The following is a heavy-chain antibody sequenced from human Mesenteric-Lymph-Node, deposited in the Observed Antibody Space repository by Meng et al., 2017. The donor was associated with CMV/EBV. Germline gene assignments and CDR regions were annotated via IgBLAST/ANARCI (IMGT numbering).Heavy chain of an antibody. J-gene: IGHJ4*02. Sequence: TISSYWMHWVRQAPGKGLVWVSRINSDGSSISYADSVKGRFTISRDNAKNTVYLQMNSLRAEDTAVFYCARDPRGGSSSWYSNYFDYWGQGTLVTVSS. CDR2: INSDGSSI. D-gene: IGHD6-13*01. CDR3: ARDPRGGSSSWYSNYFDY. CDR1: TISSYW. V-gene: IGHV3-74*01.